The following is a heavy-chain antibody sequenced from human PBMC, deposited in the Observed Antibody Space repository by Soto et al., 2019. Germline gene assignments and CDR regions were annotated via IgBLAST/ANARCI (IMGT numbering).Heavy chain of an antibody. J-gene: IGHJ6*02. CDR1: GFTFSSYA. V-gene: IGHV3-23*01. Sequence: GGSLRLSCAASGFTFSSYAMSWVRQAPGKGLEWVSAISGSGGSTYYADSVKGRFTISRDNSKNTLYLQMNSLRAEDTAVYYCAILGLGIDYYYGMDVWGQGTTVTVSS. CDR3: AILGLGIDYYYGMDV. D-gene: IGHD7-27*01. CDR2: ISGSGGST.